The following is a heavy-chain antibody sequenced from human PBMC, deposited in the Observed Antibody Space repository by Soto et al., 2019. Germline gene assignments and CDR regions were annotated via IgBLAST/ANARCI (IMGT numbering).Heavy chain of an antibody. CDR3: GRDFGSGHADV. V-gene: IGHV5-10-1*01. CDR1: GYSFTSYW. CDR2: IDPSDSYT. J-gene: IGHJ1*01. Sequence: PGASLKISCKGSGYSFTSYWIGWVRQMPGKGLEWVGRIDPSDSYTTYNPSLKGHVILSVDKSMNTAYVQWTSLRASDTAMYFCGRDFGSGHADVWGQGTLVTVSS. D-gene: IGHD1-26*01.